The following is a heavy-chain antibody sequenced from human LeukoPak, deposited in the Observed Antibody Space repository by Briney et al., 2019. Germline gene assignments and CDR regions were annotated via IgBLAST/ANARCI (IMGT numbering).Heavy chain of an antibody. CDR2: IKQDGGEK. V-gene: IGHV3-7*01. CDR1: GFTISSNW. CDR3: ARGDFGVVTHFDY. J-gene: IGHJ4*02. Sequence: GGSLRLSCTASGFTISSNWMSWVRQAPGRGLEWVANIKQDGGEKYYVDSVKGRFTISRDNAENSLSLQMNSLRAEDTAIYYCARGDFGVVTHFDYWGQGTLVTVSS. D-gene: IGHD3-3*01.